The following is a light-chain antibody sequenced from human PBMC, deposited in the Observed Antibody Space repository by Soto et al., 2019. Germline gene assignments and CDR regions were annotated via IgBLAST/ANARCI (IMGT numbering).Light chain of an antibody. CDR3: SSYTSSSTLDV. Sequence: QSALTQPASVSGSPGQSITISCTGTSSDVGGYNYVSWYQQHPGKDPKLMIYEVSNRPSGVSNRFSGSKSGNTASLTISGLQAEDEAEYYCSSYTSSSTLDVFGTGTKVTVL. J-gene: IGLJ1*01. CDR1: SSDVGGYNY. CDR2: EVS. V-gene: IGLV2-14*01.